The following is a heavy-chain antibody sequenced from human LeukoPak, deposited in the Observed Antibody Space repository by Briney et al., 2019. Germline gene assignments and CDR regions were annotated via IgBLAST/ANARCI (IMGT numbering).Heavy chain of an antibody. V-gene: IGHV2-70*11. CDR3: ARSRFRSGCFDY. J-gene: IGHJ4*02. D-gene: IGHD3-22*01. CDR1: GFSLSTSGMC. CDR2: IDWDDDK. Sequence: ESGPTLVNPTQTLTLTCTFSGFSLSTSGMCVSWIRQPPGKALEWLARIDWDDDKYYSTSLKTRLTISKDTSKNQVVLTMTNMDPVDTATYYCARSRFRSGCFDYWGQGTLVTVSS.